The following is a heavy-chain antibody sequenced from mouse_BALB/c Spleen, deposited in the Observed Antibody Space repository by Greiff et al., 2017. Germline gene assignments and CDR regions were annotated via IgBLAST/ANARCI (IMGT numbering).Heavy chain of an antibody. CDR2: ISSGSSTI. CDR3: ARSGLGRDYAMDY. D-gene: IGHD4-1*01. V-gene: IGHV5-17*02. CDR1: GFTFSSFG. Sequence: DVKLVESGGGLVQPGGSRKLSCAASGFTFSSFGMHWVRQAPEKGLEWVAYISSGSSTIYYADTVKGRITISRDNPKNTLFLQMTSLRSEDTAMYYCARSGLGRDYAMDYWGQGTSVTVSS. J-gene: IGHJ4*01.